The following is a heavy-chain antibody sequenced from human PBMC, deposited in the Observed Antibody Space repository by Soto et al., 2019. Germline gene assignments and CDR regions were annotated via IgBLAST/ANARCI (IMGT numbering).Heavy chain of an antibody. V-gene: IGHV3-30-3*01. CDR1: GFTFSSYA. CDR2: ISYDGSNK. Sequence: QVQLVESGGGVVQPGRSLRLSCAASGFTFSSYAMHWVRQAPGKGLEWVAVISYDGSNKYYADSVKGRFTISRDNSKNTLYLQMNRLRAEDTAVYYCARLAQGRQLVRTRPYYYGMDVWGQGTTVTVSS. CDR3: ARLAQGRQLVRTRPYYYGMDV. D-gene: IGHD6-6*01. J-gene: IGHJ6*02.